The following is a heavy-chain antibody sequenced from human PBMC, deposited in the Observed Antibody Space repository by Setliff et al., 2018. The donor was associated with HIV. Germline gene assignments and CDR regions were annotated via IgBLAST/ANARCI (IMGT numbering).Heavy chain of an antibody. CDR3: ARHKTNYDFYAFDV. V-gene: IGHV4-34*01. CDR1: GGSFSGYY. Sequence: PSETLSLTCAVYGGSFSGYYWSWIRQPPGKGLEWIGEINQSGSTNNNPSLKSRVTISVDTSKNQFSLKLRSVTAADTAVYYCARHKTNYDFYAFDVWGQGTMVTVSS. D-gene: IGHD3-3*01. CDR2: INQSGST. J-gene: IGHJ3*01.